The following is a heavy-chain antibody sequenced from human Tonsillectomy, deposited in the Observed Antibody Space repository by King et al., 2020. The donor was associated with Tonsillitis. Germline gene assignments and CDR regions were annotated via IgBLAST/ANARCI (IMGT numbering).Heavy chain of an antibody. CDR3: ARDTSSGSYITFDI. CDR1: GFTFSDYY. D-gene: IGHD1-26*01. Sequence: QVQLVESGGGLAKPGGSLRLSCAASGFTFSDYYMSWIRQAPGKGLEWVSYISSSSTYTTYADSVKGRFTISRDNANNSLFLQMNSLRAEDTAVYYCARDTSSGSYITFDIWGQGTVVTVSS. J-gene: IGHJ3*02. CDR2: ISSSSTYT. V-gene: IGHV3-11*05.